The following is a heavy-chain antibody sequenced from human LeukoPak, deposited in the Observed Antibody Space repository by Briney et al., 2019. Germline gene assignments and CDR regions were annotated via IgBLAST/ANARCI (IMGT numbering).Heavy chain of an antibody. J-gene: IGHJ6*02. Sequence: GASVKVSCKASGYTFTGYYMHWVRQAPGQGLVWMGWINPNSGDTNYAQKFQDRVTMTGDTSISTAYMELSSLRSDDTAIYYCAKGGGGGYGGRDYYGMDVWGQGSTVTVSS. CDR3: AKGGGGGYGGRDYYGMDV. CDR1: GYTFTGYY. D-gene: IGHD3-16*01. V-gene: IGHV1-2*02. CDR2: INPNSGDT.